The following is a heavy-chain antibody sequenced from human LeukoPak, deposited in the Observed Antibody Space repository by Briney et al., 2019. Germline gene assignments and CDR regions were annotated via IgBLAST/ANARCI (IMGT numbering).Heavy chain of an antibody. D-gene: IGHD3-10*01. CDR2: IRSKAYGGTT. J-gene: IGHJ6*03. CDR1: GFTFGDYA. CDR3: TRDLISPLWFGELKNQYYYYMDV. V-gene: IGHV3-49*03. Sequence: HPGGSLRLSCTASGFTFGDYAMSWFRQAPGKGLEWVGFIRSKAYGGTTEYAASVKGRFTISRDDSKSIAYLQMNSLKTEDTAVYYCTRDLISPLWFGELKNQYYYYMDVWGKGTTVTVSS.